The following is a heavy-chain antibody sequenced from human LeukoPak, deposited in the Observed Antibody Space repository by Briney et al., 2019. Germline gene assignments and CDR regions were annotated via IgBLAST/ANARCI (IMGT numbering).Heavy chain of an antibody. V-gene: IGHV4-59*01. CDR2: IYYGGST. D-gene: IGHD5-12*01. CDR3: ARFRLRAVADY. CDR1: GGSISSYY. Sequence: SETLSLTCTVSGGSISSYYWSWIRQPPGKGLEWIGYIYYGGSTNYNPSLKSRVTISVDTSKNQFSLKLSSVTAADTAVYYCARFRLRAVADYWGQGTLVTVSS. J-gene: IGHJ4*02.